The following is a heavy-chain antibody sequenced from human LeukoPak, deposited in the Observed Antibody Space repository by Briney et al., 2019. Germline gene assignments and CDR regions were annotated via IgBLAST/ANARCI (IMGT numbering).Heavy chain of an antibody. D-gene: IGHD5-18*01. CDR1: GFTFDDYG. J-gene: IGHJ4*02. CDR2: INYNGGSS. Sequence: AGGSLRLSCEASGFTFDDYGMSWVRQAPGKGLEWVSGINYNGGSSGYTDSMKGRFTISRDNARNSLFLQMNSLRAEDTALYYCARGYNYGPFDYWGQGTLVTVSS. V-gene: IGHV3-20*04. CDR3: ARGYNYGPFDY.